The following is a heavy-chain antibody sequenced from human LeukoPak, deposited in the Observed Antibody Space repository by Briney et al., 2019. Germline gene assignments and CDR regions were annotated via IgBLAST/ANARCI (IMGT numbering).Heavy chain of an antibody. CDR1: GYIFTSYW. J-gene: IGHJ3*02. D-gene: IGHD5-24*01. CDR3: ARRQKARWGDPAEAFDI. CDR2: IYPGDSDT. V-gene: IGHV5-51*01. Sequence: GESLKISCKGSGYIFTSYWIGWERQMPGKGLEWMGIIYPGDSDTRYSPSFQGQVTISADKSISTAYLQWSSLKASDTAMYYCARRQKARWGDPAEAFDIWGQGTMVTVSS.